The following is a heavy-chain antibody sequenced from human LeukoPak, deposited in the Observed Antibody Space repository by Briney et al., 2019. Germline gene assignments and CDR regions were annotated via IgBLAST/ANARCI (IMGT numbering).Heavy chain of an antibody. CDR2: IYSGGST. CDR1: GFTFATYV. Sequence: GGSLRLSCAASGFTFATYVMTWVRQAPGKGLEWVSVIYSGGSTYYADSVKGRFTISRDNSKNTLYLQMNSLRAEDTAVYYCARSSSPSNLDYWGQGTLVTVSS. CDR3: ARSSSPSNLDY. J-gene: IGHJ4*02. D-gene: IGHD6-6*01. V-gene: IGHV3-66*01.